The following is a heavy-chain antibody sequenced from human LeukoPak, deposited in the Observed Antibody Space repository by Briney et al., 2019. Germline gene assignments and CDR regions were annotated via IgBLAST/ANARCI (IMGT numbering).Heavy chain of an antibody. J-gene: IGHJ4*02. V-gene: IGHV3-9*01. CDR2: ISWNSGSI. D-gene: IGHD6-13*01. CDR3: AKGAAWQQLANPYYFDY. CDR1: GFTFDDYA. Sequence: PGRSLRLSCAASGFTFDDYAMHWVRQAPGKGLEWVSGISWNSGSIGYADSVKGRFTISRDNAKNSLYLQMNSLRAEDTAVYYCAKGAAWQQLANPYYFDYWGQGTLVTVSS.